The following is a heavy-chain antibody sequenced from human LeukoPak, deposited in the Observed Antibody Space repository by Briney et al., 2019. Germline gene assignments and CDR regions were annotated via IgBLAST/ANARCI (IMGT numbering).Heavy chain of an antibody. V-gene: IGHV3-7*01. CDR1: GVSFSSSW. CDR3: ARATGTMRISNFRAGREHFYYSMDV. CDR2: IKQEGNDV. Sequence: GGSLRLSCAAPGVSFSSSWMSWVRPAPGKGLQWVAYIKQEGNDVTYTHSVKGRFTISRDHADNSLYLEMNRLRGEDSALYYCARATGTMRISNFRAGREHFYYSMDVWGKGTAVIVSS. D-gene: IGHD3-10*01. J-gene: IGHJ6*03.